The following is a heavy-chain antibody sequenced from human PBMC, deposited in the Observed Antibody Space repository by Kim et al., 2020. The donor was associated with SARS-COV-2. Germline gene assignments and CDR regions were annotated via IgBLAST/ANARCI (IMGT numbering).Heavy chain of an antibody. J-gene: IGHJ4*02. D-gene: IGHD3-3*01. CDR1: GFTFSRYA. CDR3: ARRDFWSTYPFDY. V-gene: IGHV3-30-3*01. CDR2: ISSNGTSQ. Sequence: GGSLRLSCATSGFTFSRYALHWVRQAPGRGLEWVAVISSNGTSQYYVDSVKGRFTISRDNSKNTIYLQMNSLTPDDTAVYYCARRDFWSTYPFDYCGQGT.